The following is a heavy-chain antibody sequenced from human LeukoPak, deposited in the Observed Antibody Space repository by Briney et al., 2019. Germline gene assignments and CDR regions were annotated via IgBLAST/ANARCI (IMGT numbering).Heavy chain of an antibody. CDR1: GFTFSSYE. CDR2: ISSSGSTI. J-gene: IGHJ4*02. CDR3: ARDLGTNGY. Sequence: GGSLRLSCAASGFTFSSYEMNWVRQAPGKGLEWVSYISSSGSTIYYADSVKGRFTISRDNSKNTLYLQMNSLRAEDTAVYYCARDLGTNGYWGQGTLVTVSS. V-gene: IGHV3-48*03. D-gene: IGHD2-8*01.